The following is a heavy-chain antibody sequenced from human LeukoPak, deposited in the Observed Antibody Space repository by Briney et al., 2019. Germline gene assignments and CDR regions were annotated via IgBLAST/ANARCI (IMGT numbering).Heavy chain of an antibody. CDR2: MYYSGST. Sequence: TSQTLSLTCTVSGGSITGGAYYWSWLRQHPGKGLEWIGYMYYSGSTYYNPSLRSRVNISLDTSKNQFFLKLSSVTAADTAIYYCARDRVGDTYYYEFWGQGTLVTVSS. CDR1: GGSITGGAYY. J-gene: IGHJ4*02. V-gene: IGHV4-31*03. CDR3: ARDRVGDTYYYEF. D-gene: IGHD1-26*01.